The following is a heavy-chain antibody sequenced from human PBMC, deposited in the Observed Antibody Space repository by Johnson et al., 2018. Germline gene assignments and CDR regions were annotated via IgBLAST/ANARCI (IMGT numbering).Heavy chain of an antibody. D-gene: IGHD3-10*01. Sequence: QVQLVQSGGGVVQPGRSLRLSCAASGFTFSSYAMHWVRQAPGKGLEWVAVIWYDGSNKYYADSVKGRFTIPRDNAKSSLYLQRDSLRAEDTAVYYCAGVSYLYNYAVDVWGQGTTVTVSS. CDR2: IWYDGSNK. CDR3: AGVSYLYNYAVDV. J-gene: IGHJ6*02. CDR1: GFTFSSYA. V-gene: IGHV3-33*08.